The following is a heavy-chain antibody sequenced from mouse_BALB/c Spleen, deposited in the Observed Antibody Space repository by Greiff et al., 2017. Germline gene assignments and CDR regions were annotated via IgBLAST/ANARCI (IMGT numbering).Heavy chain of an antibody. J-gene: IGHJ1*01. CDR2: IWAGGST. CDR1: GFSLTSYG. Sequence: VMLVESGPGLVAPSQSLSITCTVSGFSLTSYGVHWVRQPPGKGLEWLGVIWAGGSTNYNSALMSRLSISKDNSKSQVFLKMNSLQTDDTAMYYCARAYYYGSSYRYFDVWGAGTTVTVSS. CDR3: ARAYYYGSSYRYFDV. D-gene: IGHD1-1*01. V-gene: IGHV2-9*02.